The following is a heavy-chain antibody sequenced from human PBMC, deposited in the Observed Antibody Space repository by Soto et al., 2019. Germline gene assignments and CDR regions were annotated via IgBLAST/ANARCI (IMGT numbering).Heavy chain of an antibody. CDR3: ARCRDYDFWSGYYNNWFDP. V-gene: IGHV4-34*01. CDR1: GGSFSGYY. Sequence: QVQLQQWGAGLLKPSETLSLTCAVYGGSFSGYYWSWIRQPPGKGLEWIGEINHSGSTNYNPSLKRLVTISVDTAKNQFSLKLSSVTAADTAVYYCARCRDYDFWSGYYNNWFDPLGQGTLVTVSS. D-gene: IGHD3-3*01. J-gene: IGHJ5*02. CDR2: INHSGST.